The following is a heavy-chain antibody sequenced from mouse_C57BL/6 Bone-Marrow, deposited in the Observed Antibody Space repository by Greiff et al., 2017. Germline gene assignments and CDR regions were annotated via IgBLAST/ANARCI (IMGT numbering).Heavy chain of an antibody. CDR1: GYTFTSYG. CDR2: IYPRSGNT. J-gene: IGHJ1*03. Sequence: VQLQQSGAELARPGASVKLSCKASGYTFTSYGISWVKQRTGQGLEWIGEIYPRSGNTYYNEKFKGKATLTADKSSSTEYMELRSLTSEDSAVYFCARSYGSSWYFDVWGTGTTVTVSS. V-gene: IGHV1-81*01. D-gene: IGHD1-1*01. CDR3: ARSYGSSWYFDV.